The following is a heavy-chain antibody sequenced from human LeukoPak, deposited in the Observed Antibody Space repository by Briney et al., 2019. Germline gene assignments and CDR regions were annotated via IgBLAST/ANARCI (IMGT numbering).Heavy chain of an antibody. CDR1: GFSFNNDW. J-gene: IGHJ4*02. Sequence: GGSLRLSCATSGFSFNNDWMDWVRQAPGKGLEWVANINQDGSEKNCLDSVKGRFTISRDNAQNSLYLQMNGLRVEDTAVYYCTRRLDEWGQGTLVTVSS. CDR2: INQDGSEK. D-gene: IGHD3-16*01. CDR3: TRRLDE. V-gene: IGHV3-7*01.